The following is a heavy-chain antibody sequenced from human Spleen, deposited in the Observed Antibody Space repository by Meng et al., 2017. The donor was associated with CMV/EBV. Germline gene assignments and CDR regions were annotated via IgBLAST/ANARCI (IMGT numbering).Heavy chain of an antibody. Sequence: GSLRLSCAVFGGAFRDYYWDWIRQPPGKGLEWSGEINHRGSTNYNPSLKSRVTISVDKSKNQSSLELSSVTTADTAVYYCARAGLQVDAWGQGTLVTVSS. D-gene: IGHD2-15*01. CDR1: GGAFRDYY. V-gene: IGHV4-34*01. CDR3: ARAGLQVDA. CDR2: INHRGST. J-gene: IGHJ5*02.